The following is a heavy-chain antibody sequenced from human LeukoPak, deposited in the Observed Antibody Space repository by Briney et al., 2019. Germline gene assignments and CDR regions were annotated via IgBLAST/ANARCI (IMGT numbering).Heavy chain of an antibody. CDR1: IDSFSNYH. J-gene: IGHJ5*02. D-gene: IGHD1-26*01. CDR3: ARGQGATVPQVGKNWFDP. Sequence: SETLSLTCAVYIDSFSNYHWNWIRQTPAKGREWIGEVNESGSTNISPSLRSRVILSVDTSKNQFSLKLISVTVADTAIYYCARGQGATVPQVGKNWFDPWGQGTRVTVSS. V-gene: IGHV4-34*01. CDR2: VNESGST.